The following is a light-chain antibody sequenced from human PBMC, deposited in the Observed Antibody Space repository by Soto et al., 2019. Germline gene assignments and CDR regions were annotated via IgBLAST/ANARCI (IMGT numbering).Light chain of an antibody. J-gene: IGKJ5*01. Sequence: ENVLRQSPATVSVSPGERATLPCRASQSVSSNLAWYQQKPGQAPRLLIYGASTRATGIPARFSGSGSGTEFTLTISSLQSEDFAVYYCQQYVTSSITFGQGTRLEIK. V-gene: IGKV3-15*01. CDR3: QQYVTSSIT. CDR1: QSVSSN. CDR2: GAS.